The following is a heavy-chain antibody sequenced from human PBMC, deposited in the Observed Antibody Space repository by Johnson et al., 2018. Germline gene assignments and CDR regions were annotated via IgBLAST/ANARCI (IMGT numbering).Heavy chain of an antibody. V-gene: IGHV3-30*18. J-gene: IGHJ6*02. CDR1: GFTFSSYG. D-gene: IGHD6-19*01. Sequence: QVQLVQSGGGVVQPGRSLRLSCAASGFTFSSYGMHWVRQAPGKGLEWVAVISYDGSNKYYADSVKGRFTISRDNSKNTLYLQMNSLRAEDTAVDYCAKDHSSGWYVSVSYVVEYYYYGMDVWGQGTTVTVSS. CDR2: ISYDGSNK. CDR3: AKDHSSGWYVSVSYVVEYYYYGMDV.